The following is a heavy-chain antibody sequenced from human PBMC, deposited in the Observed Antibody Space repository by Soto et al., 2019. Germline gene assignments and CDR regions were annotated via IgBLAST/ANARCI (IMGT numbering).Heavy chain of an antibody. Sequence: QVQLQESGPGLVKPSETLSLTCTVSGGSISSYYWSWIRQPPGKGLEWIGYIYYSGSTNYNPSLKSRVTISVDTSKNQFSLKLSSVTAADTAVYYCAKPGGLRFLEWSMDYGMDVWGQGTTVTVSS. V-gene: IGHV4-59*01. CDR3: AKPGGLRFLEWSMDYGMDV. CDR1: GGSISSYY. D-gene: IGHD3-3*01. CDR2: IYYSGST. J-gene: IGHJ6*02.